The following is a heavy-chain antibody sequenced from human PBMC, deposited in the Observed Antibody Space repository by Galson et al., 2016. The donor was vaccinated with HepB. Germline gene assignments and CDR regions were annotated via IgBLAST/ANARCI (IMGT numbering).Heavy chain of an antibody. Sequence: SLRLSCAASGFTFSSYWMCWVRQAPGKGLEWVSNIKPDGTQKYYVDSVKGRFTISRDNSKNTLYLQMNSLRAEDTAVYYCARDSFTIFGVTPNWFDPWGHGTLVTVSS. D-gene: IGHD3-3*01. CDR3: ARDSFTIFGVTPNWFDP. V-gene: IGHV3-7*01. CDR1: GFTFSSYW. CDR2: IKPDGTQK. J-gene: IGHJ5*02.